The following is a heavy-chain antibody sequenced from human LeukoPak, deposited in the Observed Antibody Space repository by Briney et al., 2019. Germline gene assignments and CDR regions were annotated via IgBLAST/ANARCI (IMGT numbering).Heavy chain of an antibody. D-gene: IGHD1-1*01. Sequence: AGGSLRLSCAASGFTFSSYWMSWVRQAPGKGLEWVANINQDGSNKYYVDSVKGRFTISRDNAKNSLYLQMNSLRADDTAVYYCARDLGGTTSGIDYWGQGTLVTVSS. J-gene: IGHJ4*02. CDR1: GFTFSSYW. CDR3: ARDLGGTTSGIDY. V-gene: IGHV3-7*01. CDR2: INQDGSNK.